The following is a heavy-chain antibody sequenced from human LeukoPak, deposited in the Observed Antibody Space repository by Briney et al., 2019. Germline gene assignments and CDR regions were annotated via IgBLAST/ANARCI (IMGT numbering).Heavy chain of an antibody. CDR3: ARDCSGDDCHGF. CDR2: IKYDGRDR. D-gene: IGHD2-21*02. V-gene: IGHV3-7*01. CDR1: GFTFSSYW. Sequence: GGSLRLSCAASGFTFSSYWMSWVRQAPGQGLEWVASIKYDGRDRNYVDSVKGRFTISRDNAKNSLHLQMNSLRAEDTAVYYCARDCSGDDCHGFWGQGTLVIVSS. J-gene: IGHJ4*02.